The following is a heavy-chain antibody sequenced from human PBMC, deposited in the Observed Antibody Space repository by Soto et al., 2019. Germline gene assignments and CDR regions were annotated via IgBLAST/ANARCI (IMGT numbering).Heavy chain of an antibody. J-gene: IGHJ5*02. V-gene: IGHV1-46*03. CDR1: GYTFTSYY. CDR2: INPSGGST. Sequence: ASVKVSCKASGYTFTSYYMHCVRQAPGQGLEWMGIINPSGGSTSYAQKFQGRVTMTRDTSTSTVYMELSSLRSEDTAVYYCARVPRSYCSSTSCYLLSWFDPWGQGTLVTVSS. D-gene: IGHD2-2*01. CDR3: ARVPRSYCSSTSCYLLSWFDP.